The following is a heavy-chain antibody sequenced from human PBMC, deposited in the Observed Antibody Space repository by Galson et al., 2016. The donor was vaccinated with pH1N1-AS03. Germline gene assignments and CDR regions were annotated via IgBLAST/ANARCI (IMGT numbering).Heavy chain of an antibody. J-gene: IGHJ4*02. CDR1: GFMFRFNW. CDR2: ISLDGSVK. CDR3: ARSSNWAFDY. V-gene: IGHV3-7*03. Sequence: SLRLSCADSGFMFRFNWMTWVRQAPGKGLYWVANISLDGSVKHYVDSVKGRFTISRDNAKGSLYLQMNSLRAEDTAVYYCARSSNWAFDYWGQGSLVTVSS. D-gene: IGHD1-1*01.